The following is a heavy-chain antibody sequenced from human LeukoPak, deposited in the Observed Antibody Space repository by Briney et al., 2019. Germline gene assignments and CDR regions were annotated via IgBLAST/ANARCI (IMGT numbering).Heavy chain of an antibody. J-gene: IGHJ5*02. Sequence: GGSLRLSCAGSGFKFEDYGMSWVRQAPGKGLEWVCDINWNGAWTGYADSVKGRFTISRDNAKNSLYLQMNSLGAEDTALYYCAGYYYDSSRGFDLWGQGTLVTVSA. CDR1: GFKFEDYG. V-gene: IGHV3-20*04. CDR3: AGYYYDSSRGFDL. CDR2: INWNGAWT. D-gene: IGHD3-22*01.